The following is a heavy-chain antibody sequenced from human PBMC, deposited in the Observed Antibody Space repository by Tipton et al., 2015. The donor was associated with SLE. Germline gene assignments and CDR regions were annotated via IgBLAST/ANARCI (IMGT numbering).Heavy chain of an antibody. CDR3: ASVYYNFGGGSDYYYYMDV. CDR2: IYPGDSDT. CDR1: GFSFSSYW. D-gene: IGHD3-3*01. Sequence: QLVQSGAELKKPGESLKISCKGSGFSFSSYWIAWVRQMPGKGLEWMGIIYPGDSDTRYSPSFQGQVTFSADKSIRTAYLQWSSLKASDTAMYYCASVYYNFGGGSDYYYYMDVWGKGTTVTVSS. V-gene: IGHV5-51*03. J-gene: IGHJ6*03.